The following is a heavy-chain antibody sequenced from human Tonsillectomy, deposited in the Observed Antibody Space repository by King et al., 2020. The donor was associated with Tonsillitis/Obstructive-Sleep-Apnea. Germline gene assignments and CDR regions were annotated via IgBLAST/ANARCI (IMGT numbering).Heavy chain of an antibody. V-gene: IGHV1-18*01. D-gene: IGHD3-22*01. Sequence: VQLVESGAEVKKPGASVKVSCKASGYTFTNYGISWVRQAPGQGLEWMAWISAHNGHTNYAQKLQGRVTMTTDASTSTAYMELRSLRSDDTAVYNCARDSMNDYYDSSAFYSFNRWGRGTLATVSS. J-gene: IGHJ4*02. CDR1: GYTFTNYG. CDR3: ARDSMNDYYDSSAFYSFNR. CDR2: ISAHNGHT.